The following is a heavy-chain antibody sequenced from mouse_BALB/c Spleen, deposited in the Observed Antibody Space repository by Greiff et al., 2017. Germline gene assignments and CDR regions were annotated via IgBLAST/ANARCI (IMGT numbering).Heavy chain of an antibody. D-gene: IGHD2-3*01. V-gene: IGHV5-17*02. CDR1: GFTFSSFG. CDR3: ARSEGYYPTWFAY. J-gene: IGHJ3*01. CDR2: ISSGSSTI. Sequence: DVKLVESGGGLVQPGGSRKLSCAASGFTFSSFGMHWVRQAPEKGLEWVAYISSGSSTIYYADTVKGRFTISRDNPKNNLFPQMTSLRSEDTAMYDCARSEGYYPTWFAYWGQGTLVTVSA.